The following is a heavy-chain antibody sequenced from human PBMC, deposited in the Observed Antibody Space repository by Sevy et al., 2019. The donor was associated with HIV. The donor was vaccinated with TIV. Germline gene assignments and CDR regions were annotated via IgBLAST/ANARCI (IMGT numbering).Heavy chain of an antibody. CDR1: EFTFSDYY. CDR3: ARAGITGTTPFHY. V-gene: IGHV3-11*01. Sequence: GGSLRLSCAASEFTFSDYYTSWIRQAPGKGLEWVSYISSSGSTIYYADSVKGRFTISRDNAKNSLYLQMNSLRAEDTAVYYCARAGITGTTPFHYWGQGTLVTVSS. CDR2: ISSSGSTI. D-gene: IGHD1-7*01. J-gene: IGHJ4*02.